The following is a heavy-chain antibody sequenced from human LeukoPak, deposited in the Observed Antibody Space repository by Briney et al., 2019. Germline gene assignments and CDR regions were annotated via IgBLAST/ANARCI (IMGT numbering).Heavy chain of an antibody. V-gene: IGHV3-33*01. CDR1: GFTFSSSG. D-gene: IGHD2-21*02. CDR2: IWYDGSNK. J-gene: IGHJ2*01. CDR3: ARSDYCGGDCYEIGYFDL. Sequence: GGSLRLSCAASGFTFSSSGMHWVRQAPGKGLEWVAVIWYDGSNKYYADSVKGRFTISRDNSKNTLYLQMNSLRAEDTAVYYCARSDYCGGDCYEIGYFDLWGRGTLVTVSS.